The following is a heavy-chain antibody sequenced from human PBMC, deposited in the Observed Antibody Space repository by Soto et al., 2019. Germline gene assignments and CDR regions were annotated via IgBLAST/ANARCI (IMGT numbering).Heavy chain of an antibody. Sequence: GGSLRLSCAASGFTFSSYDMHWVRQAPGKGLEWVAVISYDGSDKYYGDSVKGRFTISRDNSRNTLYLQMSSLRVEDTAVYYCAYSSDAGYWGQGTLVTVSS. D-gene: IGHD6-19*01. V-gene: IGHV3-30*03. CDR1: GFTFSSYD. CDR3: AYSSDAGY. CDR2: ISYDGSDK. J-gene: IGHJ4*02.